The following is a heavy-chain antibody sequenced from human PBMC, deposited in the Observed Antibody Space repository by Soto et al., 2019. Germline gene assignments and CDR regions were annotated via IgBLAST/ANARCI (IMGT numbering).Heavy chain of an antibody. D-gene: IGHD6-19*01. CDR2: INHSGST. CDR3: AREGSGWANWFDP. V-gene: IGHV4-34*01. J-gene: IGHJ5*02. Sequence: SETLSLTCAVYGGSFSGYYWSWIRQPPGKGLEWIGEINHSGSTNYNPSLKSRVTISVDTSKNQFSLKLSSVTAADTAGYYCAREGSGWANWFDPWGQGTLVTVSS. CDR1: GGSFSGYY.